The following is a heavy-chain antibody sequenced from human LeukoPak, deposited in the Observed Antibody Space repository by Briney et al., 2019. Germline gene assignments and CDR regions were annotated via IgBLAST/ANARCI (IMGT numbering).Heavy chain of an antibody. CDR2: IIPILGIA. CDR3: ARGRLRFLEWLTAFDY. D-gene: IGHD3-3*01. J-gene: IGHJ4*02. V-gene: IGHV1-69*04. CDR1: GGTFSSYA. Sequence: GASVKVSCKASGGTFSSYAIGWVRQAPGQGLEWMGRIIPILGIANYAQKFQGRVTITADKSTSTAYMELSSLRSEDTAVYYCARGRLRFLEWLTAFDYWGQGTLVTVSS.